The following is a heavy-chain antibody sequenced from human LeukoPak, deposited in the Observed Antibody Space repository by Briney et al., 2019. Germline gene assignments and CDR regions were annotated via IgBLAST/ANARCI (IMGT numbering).Heavy chain of an antibody. J-gene: IGHJ6*02. CDR2: MNPNSGNT. D-gene: IGHD3-3*02. Sequence: ASVKVSCKASGYTFTSYDINWVRQATGQGLEWMGWMNPNSGNTGYAQKFQGRVTMTRNTSISTAYMELSSVRSEDTAVYYCARGASHFWSGYPYYYYYYGMDVWGQGTTVTVSS. V-gene: IGHV1-8*02. CDR3: ARGASHFWSGYPYYYYYYGMDV. CDR1: GYTFTSYD.